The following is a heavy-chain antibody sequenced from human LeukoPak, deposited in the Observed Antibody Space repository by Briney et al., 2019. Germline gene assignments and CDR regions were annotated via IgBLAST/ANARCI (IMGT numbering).Heavy chain of an antibody. CDR1: GGSISSYY. V-gene: IGHV4-59*01. CDR2: IYYSGST. Sequence: SETLALTCTVSGGSISSYYWSWIRQPPGKGLEWIGYIYYSGSTNYNPSLKSRVTISVDTSKNQFSLKLSSVTAADTAVYYCARSPLSYDSSGYSFDYWGQGTLVTVSS. CDR3: ARSPLSYDSSGYSFDY. J-gene: IGHJ4*02. D-gene: IGHD3-22*01.